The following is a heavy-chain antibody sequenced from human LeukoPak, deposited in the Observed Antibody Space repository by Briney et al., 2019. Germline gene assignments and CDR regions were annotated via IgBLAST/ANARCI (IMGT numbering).Heavy chain of an antibody. J-gene: IGHJ3*02. CDR3: ARPRRRSDRSFDI. V-gene: IGHV4-38-2*02. Sequence: LSETLSLTCTVSGYSISSGYYWGWIRQPPGKGLEWIGSIYHSGSTYYNPSLKSRVTISVDTSKNQFSLKLSSVTAADTAVYYCARPRRRSDRSFDIWGQGTMVTVSS. CDR2: IYHSGST. CDR1: GYSISSGYY.